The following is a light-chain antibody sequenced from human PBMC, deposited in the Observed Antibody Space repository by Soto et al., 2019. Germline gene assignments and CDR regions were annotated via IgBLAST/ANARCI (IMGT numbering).Light chain of an antibody. CDR2: YTS. CDR3: HQRQSWPRP. CDR1: QYVGTR. V-gene: IGKV3-11*01. J-gene: IGKJ1*01. Sequence: TVLTQTPATLSSSPGETATLSCVTSQYVGTRLAWYQHKPGQAPRLLIYYTSNRATGVPARFSGSGSGTDFTLTISSLAHEDFAIYYCHQRQSWPRPFGQVTKVDIK.